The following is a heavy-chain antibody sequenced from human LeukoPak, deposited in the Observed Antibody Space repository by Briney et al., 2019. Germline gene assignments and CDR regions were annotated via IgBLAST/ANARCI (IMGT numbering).Heavy chain of an antibody. J-gene: IGHJ5*02. CDR1: GFTFSSYS. D-gene: IGHD1-26*01. CDR2: ISSSSSTI. Sequence: GGSLRLSCAASGFTFSSYSMNWVRQAPGKGLEWVSYISSSSSTIYYADSVKGRFTISRDNAKNSLYLQMNSLRAEDTAVYYCARDEGGELLPNWFDPWGQGTLVTVSS. CDR3: ARDEGGELLPNWFDP. V-gene: IGHV3-48*01.